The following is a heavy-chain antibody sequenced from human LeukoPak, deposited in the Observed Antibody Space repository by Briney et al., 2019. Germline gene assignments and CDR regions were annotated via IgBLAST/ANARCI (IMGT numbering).Heavy chain of an antibody. Sequence: SETLSLTCAVYGGSFSGYYWSWIRQPPGKGLEWIGEINHSGSTNYNPPLKSRVTISVDTSKNQFSLKLSSVTAADTAVYYCAVDYDYVWGSYRSLDYWGQGTLVTVSS. D-gene: IGHD3-16*02. J-gene: IGHJ4*02. CDR2: INHSGST. CDR3: AVDYDYVWGSYRSLDY. V-gene: IGHV4-34*01. CDR1: GGSFSGYY.